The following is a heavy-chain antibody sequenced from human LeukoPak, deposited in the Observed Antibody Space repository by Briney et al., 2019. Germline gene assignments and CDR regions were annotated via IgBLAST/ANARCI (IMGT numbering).Heavy chain of an antibody. D-gene: IGHD1-1*01. CDR1: EFTSTNYG. CDR2: IGFDGSNE. Sequence: GWSLRLSCAASEFTSTNYGMHWVRRAQGKGLGGGEFIGFDGSNEYCADSVKGRFTISRDNSKNTLYLQMNSLRAEDTAVYYCAKDPQLVTSYYYYMDVWGKGTPVTVSS. V-gene: IGHV3-30*02. CDR3: AKDPQLVTSYYYYMDV. J-gene: IGHJ6*03.